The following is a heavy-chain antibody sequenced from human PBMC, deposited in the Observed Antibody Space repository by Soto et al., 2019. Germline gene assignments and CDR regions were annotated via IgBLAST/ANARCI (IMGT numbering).Heavy chain of an antibody. CDR2: IWYDGSNK. D-gene: IGHD5-12*01. V-gene: IGHV3-33*01. CDR1: GFTFSSYG. CDR3: ARDPIYSGYGPVDY. J-gene: IGHJ4*01. Sequence: GGSLRLSCAASGFTFSSYGMHWVRQAPGKGLEWVAVIWYDGSNKYYADSVKGRFTISRDNSKNTLYLQMNSLRAEDTAVYYCARDPIYSGYGPVDYWGHGTLVTVSS.